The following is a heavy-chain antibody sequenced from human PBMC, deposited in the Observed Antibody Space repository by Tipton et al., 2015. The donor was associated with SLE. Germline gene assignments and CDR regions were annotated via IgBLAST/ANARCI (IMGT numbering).Heavy chain of an antibody. D-gene: IGHD6-13*01. CDR2: IYYIGNT. Sequence: TLSLTCTVSGGSIGTDYWGWIRQPPGKGLEWIGYIYYIGNTNYHPSLKSRVTISVDTSKNQFSLTLSSVTAADTAVYYCARESRGAAVGMDVWGQGTTVTVSS. CDR1: GGSIGTDY. V-gene: IGHV4-59*01. CDR3: ARESRGAAVGMDV. J-gene: IGHJ6*02.